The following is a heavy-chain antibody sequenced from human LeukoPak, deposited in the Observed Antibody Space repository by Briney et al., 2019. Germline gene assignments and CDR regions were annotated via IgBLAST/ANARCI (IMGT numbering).Heavy chain of an antibody. CDR3: AKPRMYYYDSSEVAFDI. CDR2: INHSGST. Sequence: SETLSLTCAVYGGSFSGYYWSWIRQPPGKGLEWIGEINHSGSTNYNPSLKSRVTISVDTSKNQFSLKLSSVTAADTAVYYCAKPRMYYYDSSEVAFDIWGQGTMVTVSS. D-gene: IGHD3-22*01. CDR1: GGSFSGYY. J-gene: IGHJ3*02. V-gene: IGHV4-34*01.